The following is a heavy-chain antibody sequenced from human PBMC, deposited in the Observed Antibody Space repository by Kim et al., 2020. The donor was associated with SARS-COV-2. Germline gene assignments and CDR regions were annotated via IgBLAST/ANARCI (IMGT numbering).Heavy chain of an antibody. J-gene: IGHJ5*02. CDR3: ARGQNWFDP. V-gene: IGHV4-34*01. CDR2: INHSGST. CDR1: GGSFSGYY. Sequence: SETLSLTCAVYGGSFSGYYWSWIRQPPGKGLEWIGEINHSGSTNYNPSLKSRVTISVDTSKNQFSLKLSSVTAADTAVYYCARGQNWFDPWGQGTLVTVSS.